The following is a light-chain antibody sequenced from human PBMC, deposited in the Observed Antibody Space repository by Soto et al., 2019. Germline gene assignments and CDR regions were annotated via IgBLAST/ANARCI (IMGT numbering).Light chain of an antibody. Sequence: EIVLTQSPGTLSLSPGERATLSCRASQSVSSSHLAWYQRKPGQAPRLLVYGASTRATGIPDRFSGSGSGTDFTLTISRLESEDFALYYCQQYGSSPATFGLGTKVEIK. CDR1: QSVSSSH. CDR3: QQYGSSPAT. J-gene: IGKJ1*01. V-gene: IGKV3-20*01. CDR2: GAS.